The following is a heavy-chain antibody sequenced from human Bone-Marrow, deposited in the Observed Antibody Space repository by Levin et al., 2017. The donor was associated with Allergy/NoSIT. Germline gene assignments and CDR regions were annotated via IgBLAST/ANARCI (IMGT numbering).Heavy chain of an antibody. CDR2: FYSGGST. CDR3: AGGGVVYDILTGYYRRGAFDI. J-gene: IGHJ3*02. D-gene: IGHD3-9*01. CDR1: GFNVTINY. V-gene: IGHV3-53*01. Sequence: GGSLRLSCAASGFNVTINYVSWVRQAPGKGLEWVSFFYSGGSTYYADSVKGRFTISRDNSKNTLFLQMNSLRAEDTAVYYCAGGGVVYDILTGYYRRGAFDIWGQGTMVTVSS.